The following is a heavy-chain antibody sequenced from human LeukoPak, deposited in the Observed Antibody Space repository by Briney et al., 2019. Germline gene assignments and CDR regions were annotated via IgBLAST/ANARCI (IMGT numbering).Heavy chain of an antibody. CDR2: INPNSGGT. D-gene: IGHD5-18*01. CDR1: GYTFTSYG. V-gene: IGHV1-2*02. Sequence: ASVKVSCKASGYTFTSYGISWVRQAPGQGLEWMGWINPNSGGTNYAQKFQGRVTMTRDTSISTAYMELSRLRSDDTAVYYCAREVFGQVDTAMDYYFDYWGQGTLVTVSS. J-gene: IGHJ4*02. CDR3: AREVFGQVDTAMDYYFDY.